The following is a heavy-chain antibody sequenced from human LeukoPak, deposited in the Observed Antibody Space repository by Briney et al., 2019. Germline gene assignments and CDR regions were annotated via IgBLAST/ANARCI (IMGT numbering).Heavy chain of an antibody. J-gene: IGHJ3*02. CDR2: IYHSGTT. Sequence: SETLSLTCTVSGDSISSAFYYWRSIRQHPGKGLEWIGYIYHSGTTYYNPSLKTRVTISVDTSRNQFSLKLYSVTAADTAVYYCARNLGAVVTPGWAYDTWGQGTMVTVSS. CDR3: ARNLGAVVTPGWAYDT. D-gene: IGHD4-23*01. V-gene: IGHV4-31*03. CDR1: GDSISSAFYY.